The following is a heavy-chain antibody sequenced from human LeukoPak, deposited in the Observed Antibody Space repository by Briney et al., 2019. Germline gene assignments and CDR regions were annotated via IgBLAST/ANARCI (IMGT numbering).Heavy chain of an antibody. V-gene: IGHV3-48*01. Sequence: GGSLRLSCAASGFTFSSYSMNWVRQAPGKGLEWVSYISSSSSTIYYADSVKGRFTTSRDNSKNTLYLQMNSLRAEDTAVYYCAEGTDYYDSSGYYYWGQGTLVTVSS. CDR2: ISSSSSTI. CDR3: AEGTDYYDSSGYYY. CDR1: GFTFSSYS. D-gene: IGHD3-22*01. J-gene: IGHJ4*02.